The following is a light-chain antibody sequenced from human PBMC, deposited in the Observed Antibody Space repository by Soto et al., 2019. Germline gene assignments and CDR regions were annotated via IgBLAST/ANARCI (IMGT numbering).Light chain of an antibody. CDR3: QHSSFTFT. Sequence: DIQMTQSPSSLSASVGDRVTITCRASQSISTYLNWYQQKLGKAPKLLISGASSLQGGVPSRFSGSGSGTDFTLTISSLQSDYFVTYYCQHSSFTFTSLGGTKLDMK. CDR1: QSISTY. J-gene: IGKJ4*01. V-gene: IGKV1-39*01. CDR2: GAS.